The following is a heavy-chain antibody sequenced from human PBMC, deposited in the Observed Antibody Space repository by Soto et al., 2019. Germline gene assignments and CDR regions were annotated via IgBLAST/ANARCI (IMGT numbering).Heavy chain of an antibody. CDR1: GYTFTSYY. CDR2: INPSGGST. Sequence: ASVMVSCKESGYTFTSYYMHWVRQAPGQGLEWMGIINPSGGSTSYAQKFQGRVTMTRDTSTSTVYMELSSLRSEDTAVYYCARDGAPRYYDSSGYYYPEYLQRWG. J-gene: IGHJ1*01. CDR3: ARDGAPRYYDSSGYYYPEYLQR. V-gene: IGHV1-46*01. D-gene: IGHD3-22*01.